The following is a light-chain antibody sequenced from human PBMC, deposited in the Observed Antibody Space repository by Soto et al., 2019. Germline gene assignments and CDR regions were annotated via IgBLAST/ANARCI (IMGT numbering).Light chain of an antibody. J-gene: IGLJ2*01. Sequence: QSVLTQPASVSGSPGQSITISCTGTSGDIGTYNLVSWYQQHPGRAPKLIIFEGNKRPSGVSNRFSASKSGNTASLAVSGLQAEDEADYHCCSYAGRSTVICGVGTKLTVL. V-gene: IGLV2-23*01. CDR2: EGN. CDR1: SGDIGTYNL. CDR3: CSYAGRSTVI.